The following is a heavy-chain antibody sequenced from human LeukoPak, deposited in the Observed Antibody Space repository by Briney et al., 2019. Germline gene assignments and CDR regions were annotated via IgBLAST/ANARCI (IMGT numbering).Heavy chain of an antibody. J-gene: IGHJ4*02. Sequence: ASVKVSCKASGYTFTSYDINWVRQATGQGLEWMGWINPNSGGTNYAQKFQGRVTMTRDTSISTAYMELSRLRSDDTAVYYCARGRYYGSGSYFDYWGQGTLVTVSS. CDR1: GYTFTSYD. V-gene: IGHV1-2*02. CDR3: ARGRYYGSGSYFDY. D-gene: IGHD3-10*01. CDR2: INPNSGGT.